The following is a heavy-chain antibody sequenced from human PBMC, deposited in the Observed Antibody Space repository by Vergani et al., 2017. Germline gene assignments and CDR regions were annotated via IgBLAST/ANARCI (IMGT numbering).Heavy chain of an antibody. Sequence: QVQLQESGPGLVKPSETLSLTCTVSGYSISSGYYWGWIRQPPGKGLELIGSIYHSGSTYYNPSLKSRVTISVDTSNNQFSLKLSYVPVADTAVYYCASDSGGYVWGSYEAWFDPWGQGTLVTVSS. CDR1: GYSISSGYY. J-gene: IGHJ5*02. D-gene: IGHD3-16*01. V-gene: IGHV4-38-2*02. CDR2: IYHSGST. CDR3: ASDSGGYVWGSYEAWFDP.